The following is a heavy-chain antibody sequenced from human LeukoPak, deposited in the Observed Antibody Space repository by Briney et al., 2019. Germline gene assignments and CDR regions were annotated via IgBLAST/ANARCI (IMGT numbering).Heavy chain of an antibody. CDR1: GFSFSNSW. D-gene: IGHD4/OR15-4a*01. CDR2: INPDATKK. V-gene: IGHV3-7*01. CDR3: ARDPVYGAFDY. J-gene: IGHJ4*02. Sequence: GSLRLSCAASGFSFSNSWMTWVRRTPGKELQFLANINPDATKKNYADSVRGRFTISRDNAKNSLYLQMNSLRVEDTAVYYCARDPVYGAFDYWGQGILVTVSS.